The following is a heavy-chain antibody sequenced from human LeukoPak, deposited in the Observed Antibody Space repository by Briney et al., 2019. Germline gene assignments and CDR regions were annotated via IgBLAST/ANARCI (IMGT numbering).Heavy chain of an antibody. J-gene: IGHJ4*02. Sequence: GGSLRLSCAASGFTFSSYSMNWVRQAPGKGLEWVSIIYSGGYTDYADSVKGRFTISRDNSKNTLYLQMNSLRAEDTAVYYCARSVGTALDYWGQGTLVTVSS. CDR1: GFTFSSYS. CDR2: IYSGGYT. D-gene: IGHD2-21*02. CDR3: ARSVGTALDY. V-gene: IGHV3-66*01.